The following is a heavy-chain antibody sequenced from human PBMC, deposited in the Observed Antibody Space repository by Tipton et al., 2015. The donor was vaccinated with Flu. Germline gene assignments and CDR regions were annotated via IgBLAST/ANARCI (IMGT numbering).Heavy chain of an antibody. CDR3: ARRDYSNYVSEPKNWFDP. Sequence: TLSLTCTVSGGSISSGNYYWSWIRQPAGKGLEWIGHIYSSGSTNYNPSLKSRVTISVDTSKNQLSLRLNSVTAADTAVYYCARRDYSNYVSEPKNWFDPWGQGTLVTVSS. V-gene: IGHV4-61*09. CDR2: IYSSGST. CDR1: GGSISSGNYY. D-gene: IGHD4-11*01. J-gene: IGHJ5*02.